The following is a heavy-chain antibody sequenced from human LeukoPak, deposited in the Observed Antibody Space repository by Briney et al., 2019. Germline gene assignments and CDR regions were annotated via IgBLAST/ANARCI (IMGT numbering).Heavy chain of an antibody. D-gene: IGHD4-17*01. CDR3: ARDRGYGDYLNYFDY. V-gene: IGHV4-59*01. Sequence: SETLSLTCTVSGGSISSNYWSWIRQPPGKGLEWIGYIYYSGSTNSNPSLKSRVTISVDTSKNQFSLNLSSVTAADTAVYYCARDRGYGDYLNYFDYWGPGTLVTVSA. CDR1: GGSISSNY. CDR2: IYYSGST. J-gene: IGHJ4*02.